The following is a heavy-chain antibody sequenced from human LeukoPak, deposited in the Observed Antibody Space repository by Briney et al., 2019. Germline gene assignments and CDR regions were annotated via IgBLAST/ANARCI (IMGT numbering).Heavy chain of an antibody. CDR3: PNTVVRGVIITPNYLDS. CDR2: ISGSGGST. V-gene: IGHV3-23*01. Sequence: GGSLRLSCAASGFTFSSYAMSWVRQAPVKGLEWVSAISGSGGSTYYADSVKGRFTISRDNSRNTLYLQMNSLRAEDTAVYYGPNTVVRGVIITPNYLDSGGQETLAPSPQ. CDR1: GFTFSSYA. D-gene: IGHD3-10*01. J-gene: IGHJ4*02.